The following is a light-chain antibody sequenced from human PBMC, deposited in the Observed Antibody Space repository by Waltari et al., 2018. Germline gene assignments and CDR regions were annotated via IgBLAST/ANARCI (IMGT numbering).Light chain of an antibody. V-gene: IGKV3-15*01. CDR2: VAS. J-gene: IGKJ4*01. Sequence: EIVMTQSPATLSVSPGESATLSCRSSQSVSSNLAWYQQKPGQAPRLLIYVASTRATGIPARFSGSVSGTEFTLTISSLQSEDFAVYYCQQYNNWPLTFGGGTKVEIK. CDR3: QQYNNWPLT. CDR1: QSVSSN.